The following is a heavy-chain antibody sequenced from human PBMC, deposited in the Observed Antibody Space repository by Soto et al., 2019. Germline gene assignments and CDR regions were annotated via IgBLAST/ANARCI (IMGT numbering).Heavy chain of an antibody. J-gene: IGHJ6*02. CDR1: GGSISSSSYY. D-gene: IGHD2-15*01. CDR2: IYYSGST. CDR3: ARHLTYCSAGSCYSDFPYYGMDV. Sequence: ETLSLTCTVSGGSISSSSYYWGWIRQPPGKGLEWIGSIYYSGSTYYNPSLKSRVTISVDTSKNQFSLKLSSVTAADTAVYYCARHLTYCSAGSCYSDFPYYGMDVWGQGTTVTVSS. V-gene: IGHV4-39*01.